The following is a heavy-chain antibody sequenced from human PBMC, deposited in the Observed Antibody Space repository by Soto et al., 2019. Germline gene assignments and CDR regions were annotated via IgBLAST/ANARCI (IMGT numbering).Heavy chain of an antibody. CDR2: ISGSDDST. J-gene: IGHJ4*02. CDR3: ARGGDPDY. D-gene: IGHD2-21*02. V-gene: IGHV3-23*01. Sequence: GGSLRLSCAASGFTFSSDAMSWVRQAPGKGLDWVSTISGSDDSTYYADSVKGRFTISRDNSKNTLYLQMNNLRAEDTAVYYCARGGDPDYWGQGTLVTVSS. CDR1: GFTFSSDA.